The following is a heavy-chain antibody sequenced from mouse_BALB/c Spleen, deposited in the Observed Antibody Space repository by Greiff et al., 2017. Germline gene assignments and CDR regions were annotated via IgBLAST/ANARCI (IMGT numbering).Heavy chain of an antibody. V-gene: IGHV2-9*02. D-gene: IGHD2-14*01. J-gene: IGHJ4*01. CDR1: GFSLTSYG. CDR3: ARSYYRYDGGYAMDY. Sequence: VQLVESGPGLVAPSQSLSITCTVSGFSLTSYGVHWVRQPPGKGLEWLGVIWAGGSTNYNSALMSRLSISKDNSKSQVFLKMNSLQTDDTAMYYCARSYYRYDGGYAMDYWGQGTSVTVSS. CDR2: IWAGGST.